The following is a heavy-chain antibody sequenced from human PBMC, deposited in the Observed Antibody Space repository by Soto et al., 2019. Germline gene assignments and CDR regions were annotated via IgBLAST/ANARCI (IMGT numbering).Heavy chain of an antibody. Sequence: GESLKISCKGSGYSFTSYWISWVRQMPGKGLEWMGRIDPSDSYTNYSPSFQGHVTISAGKSISTAYLQWSSLKASDTAMYYCARPLGYCSSTSCYTYWFDPWGQGTLVTVSS. CDR2: IDPSDSYT. J-gene: IGHJ5*02. V-gene: IGHV5-10-1*01. D-gene: IGHD2-2*02. CDR1: GYSFTSYW. CDR3: ARPLGYCSSTSCYTYWFDP.